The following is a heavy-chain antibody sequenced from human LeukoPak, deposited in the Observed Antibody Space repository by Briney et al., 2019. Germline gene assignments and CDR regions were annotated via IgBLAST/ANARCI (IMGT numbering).Heavy chain of an antibody. D-gene: IGHD3-10*01. CDR3: ARRRYGLGSYSDAFDI. CDR1: GFTFISYD. Sequence: PGGSLRLSCAASGFTFISYDMHWVREPTGKGPECVSGIDTAGGTYYAGSVKGRFTISRENAKNSLSLQMNSLRAGDTAVYYCARRRYGLGSYSDAFDIWGQGTMVTVSS. CDR2: IDTAGGT. J-gene: IGHJ3*02. V-gene: IGHV3-13*04.